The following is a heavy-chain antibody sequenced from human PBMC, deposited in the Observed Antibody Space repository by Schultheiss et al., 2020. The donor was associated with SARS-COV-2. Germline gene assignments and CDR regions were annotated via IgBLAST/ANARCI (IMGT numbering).Heavy chain of an antibody. Sequence: SQTLSLTCAVYGGSFSGYYWGWIRQPPGKGLEWIGEINHSGSTNYNPSLKSRVTISVDTSKNQFSLKLSSVTAADTAVYYCARVRRSIAARPFWFDPWGQGTLVTVSS. J-gene: IGHJ5*02. CDR2: INHSGST. CDR1: GGSFSGYY. D-gene: IGHD6-6*01. CDR3: ARVRRSIAARPFWFDP. V-gene: IGHV4-34*01.